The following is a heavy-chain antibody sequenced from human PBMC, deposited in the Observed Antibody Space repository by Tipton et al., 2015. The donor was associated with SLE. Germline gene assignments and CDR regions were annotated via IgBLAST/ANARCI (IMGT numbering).Heavy chain of an antibody. CDR3: ARAPDYSTSSPVSYDY. V-gene: IGHV1-2*06. Sequence: QLVQSGAEVKTPGASVKVSCKASGYTFTDYYMNWVRQAPGQGLEWMGRINPNSGGTNYAQKFQGRVTMTRDTSISTAYMELSRLRSGDTAVYYCARAPDYSTSSPVSYDYWGQGTLVTVSS. CDR1: GYTFTDYY. D-gene: IGHD6-6*01. CDR2: INPNSGGT. J-gene: IGHJ4*02.